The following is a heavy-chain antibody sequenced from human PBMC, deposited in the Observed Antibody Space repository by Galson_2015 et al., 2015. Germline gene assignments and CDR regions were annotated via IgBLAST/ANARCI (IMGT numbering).Heavy chain of an antibody. D-gene: IGHD3-3*01. CDR3: AKDFPTYPGELRFLEWPYYGMDV. CDR1: GFTFSSYA. CDR2: ISGSGGST. Sequence: SLRLSCAASGFTFSSYAMSWVRQAPGKGLEWVSAISGSGGSTYYADSVKGRFTISRDNSKNTLYLQMNSLRAEDTAVYYCAKDFPTYPGELRFLEWPYYGMDVWGQGTTVTVSS. V-gene: IGHV3-23*01. J-gene: IGHJ6*02.